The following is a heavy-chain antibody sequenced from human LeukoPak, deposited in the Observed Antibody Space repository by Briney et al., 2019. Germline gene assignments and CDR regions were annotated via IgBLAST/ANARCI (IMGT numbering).Heavy chain of an antibody. Sequence: ESLKISCKGSGYSFTSYWIGWVRQMPGKGLEWMGIIYPGDSDTRYSPSFQGQVTISADKSISTAYLQWSSLKASDTAMYYCARQLGIAVAGTSSDYWGQGTLVTVSS. D-gene: IGHD6-19*01. J-gene: IGHJ4*02. V-gene: IGHV5-51*01. CDR1: GYSFTSYW. CDR2: IYPGDSDT. CDR3: ARQLGIAVAGTSSDY.